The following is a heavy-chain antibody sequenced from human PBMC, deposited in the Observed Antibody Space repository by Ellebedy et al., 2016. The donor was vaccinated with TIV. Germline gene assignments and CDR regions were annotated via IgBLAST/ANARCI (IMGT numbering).Heavy chain of an antibody. V-gene: IGHV4-39*07. CDR2: VDYSGRA. CDR3: ARDSDGDYTSFDL. J-gene: IGHJ2*01. D-gene: IGHD4-17*01. CDR1: GVSISSSSDY. Sequence: MPSETLSLTCSVSGVSISSSSDYWGWIRPPPGKGLEWIGSVDYSGRAYNNPSLKSRVTSSVDTSKNQFSLKLTSVTAADTAVYFCARDSDGDYTSFDLWGRGALVIVSS.